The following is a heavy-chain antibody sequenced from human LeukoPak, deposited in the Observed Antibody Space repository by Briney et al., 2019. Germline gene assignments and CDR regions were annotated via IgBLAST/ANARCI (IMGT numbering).Heavy chain of an antibody. Sequence: SETLPLTCTVSGGSISSYYWSWIRQPPGKGLEWIGYIYYSGSTNYNPSLKSRVTISVDTSKNQFSLKLSSVTAADTAVYYCARHKRVLGYYSGGSCSSPHLFDYWGQRTLVTVSS. CDR2: IYYSGST. V-gene: IGHV4-59*08. D-gene: IGHD2-15*01. J-gene: IGHJ4*02. CDR1: GGSISSYY. CDR3: ARHKRVLGYYSGGSCSSPHLFDY.